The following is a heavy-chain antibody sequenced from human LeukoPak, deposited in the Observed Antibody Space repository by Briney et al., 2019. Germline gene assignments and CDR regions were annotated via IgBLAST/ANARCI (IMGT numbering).Heavy chain of an antibody. D-gene: IGHD6-19*01. CDR2: IIPILGIA. CDR3: ASIAVAGKPLFGY. J-gene: IGHJ4*02. V-gene: IGHV1-69*02. CDR1: GGTFSSYT. Sequence: SVKVSCKASGGTFSSYTISWVRQAPGQGLEWMGRIIPILGIANHAQKFQGRVTITADKSTSTAYMELSSLRSEDTAVYYCASIAVAGKPLFGYWGQGTLVTVSS.